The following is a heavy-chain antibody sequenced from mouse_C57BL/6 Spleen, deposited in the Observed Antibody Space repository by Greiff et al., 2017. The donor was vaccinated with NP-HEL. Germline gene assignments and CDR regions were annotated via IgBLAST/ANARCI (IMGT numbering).Heavy chain of an antibody. J-gene: IGHJ2*01. D-gene: IGHD1-1*01. Sequence: EVKLMESGGGLVKPGGSLKLSCAASGFTFSSYAMSWVRQTPEKRLEWVATISDGGSYTYYPDNVKGRFTISRDNAKNNLYLQMSHLKSEDTAMYYCARDPSIYYWDYWGQGTTLTVSS. CDR1: GFTFSSYA. V-gene: IGHV5-4*01. CDR3: ARDPSIYYWDY. CDR2: ISDGGSYT.